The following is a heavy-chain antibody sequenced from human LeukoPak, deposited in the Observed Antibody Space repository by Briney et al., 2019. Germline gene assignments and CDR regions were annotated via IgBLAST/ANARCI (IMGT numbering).Heavy chain of an antibody. J-gene: IGHJ4*02. V-gene: IGHV4-39*07. D-gene: IGHD3-16*01. CDR1: GGSISSSSYY. CDR2: IYYSGST. CDR3: ARVHGGNLDY. Sequence: SETLSLTCTVSGGSISSSSYYWGWIRQPPGKGLEWIGSIYYSGSTNYNPSLKSRVTISVDTSKNQFSLKLSSVTAADTAVYYCARVHGGNLDYWGQGTLVTVSS.